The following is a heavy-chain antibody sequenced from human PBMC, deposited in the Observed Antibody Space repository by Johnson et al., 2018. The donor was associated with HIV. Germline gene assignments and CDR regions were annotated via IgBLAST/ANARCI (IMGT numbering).Heavy chain of an antibody. J-gene: IGHJ3*02. CDR2: IGPAADT. CDR1: GFTFSSYD. Sequence: EQLVESGGGLVQPGGSLRLSCAASGFTFSSYDIHWVRQATGKGLESVSPIGPAADTYYPGSVKGRFTVSRENAKNSLYLQMNSLRAEDTAVYYCAKSTRGNWGSCFDIWGQGTMVTVSS. CDR3: AKSTRGNWGSCFDI. D-gene: IGHD7-27*01. V-gene: IGHV3-13*01.